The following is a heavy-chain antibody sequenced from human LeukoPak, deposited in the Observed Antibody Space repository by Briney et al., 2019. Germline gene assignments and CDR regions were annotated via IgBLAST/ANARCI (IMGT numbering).Heavy chain of an antibody. V-gene: IGHV1-69*04. J-gene: IGHJ4*02. D-gene: IGHD1-1*01. CDR2: IIPILGIA. Sequence: GASVTVSCKASGGTFSSYAISWVRQAPGQGLEWMGRIIPILGIANYAQKFQGRVTITADKSTSTAYMELSSLRSEDTAVYYCARDNNARNAIDYWGQGTLVTVSS. CDR3: ARDNNARNAIDY. CDR1: GGTFSSYA.